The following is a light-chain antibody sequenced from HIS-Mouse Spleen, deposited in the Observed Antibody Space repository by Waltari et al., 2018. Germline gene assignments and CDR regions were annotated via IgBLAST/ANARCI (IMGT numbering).Light chain of an antibody. CDR3: CSYAGSSTVV. Sequence: QSALTQPASVSGSPGQSITIACNGTSSDVGSYTLVSWYQQHPGKAPKLMIYEGSKRPSVVSNRFSGSKSGNTASLTISGLQAEDEADYYCCSYAGSSTVVFGGGTKLTVL. CDR2: EGS. V-gene: IGLV2-23*01. CDR1: SSDVGSYTL. J-gene: IGLJ2*01.